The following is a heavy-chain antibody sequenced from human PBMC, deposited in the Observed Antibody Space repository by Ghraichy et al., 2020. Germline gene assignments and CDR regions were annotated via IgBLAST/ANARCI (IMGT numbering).Heavy chain of an antibody. CDR1: GFTFSSYS. CDR2: ISSSSSYI. J-gene: IGHJ3*02. CDR3: ASYSMISEEPLDAFDI. Sequence: GGSLRLSCAASGFTFSSYSMNWVRQAPGKGLEWVSSISSSSSYIYYADSVKGRFTISRDNAKNSLYLQMNSLRAEDTAVYYCASYSMISEEPLDAFDIWGQGTMVTVSS. D-gene: IGHD3-22*01. V-gene: IGHV3-21*01.